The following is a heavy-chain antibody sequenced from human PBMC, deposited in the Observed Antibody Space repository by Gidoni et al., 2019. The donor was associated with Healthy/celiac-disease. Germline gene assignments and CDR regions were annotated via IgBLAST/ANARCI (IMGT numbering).Heavy chain of an antibody. V-gene: IGHV3-49*05. D-gene: IGHD2-8*01. CDR2: IRSKAYGGTT. J-gene: IGHJ3*02. Sequence: EVQLVESGGGLVKPGRSLRLYCTASGFTFGDYAMSWFRQAPGKGLEWVGFIRSKAYGGTTEYAASVKGRFTISRDDSKSIAYLQMNSLKTEDTAVYYCTRDLPGGIVLMVYAIGNAFDIWGQGTMVTVSS. CDR1: GFTFGDYA. CDR3: TRDLPGGIVLMVYAIGNAFDI.